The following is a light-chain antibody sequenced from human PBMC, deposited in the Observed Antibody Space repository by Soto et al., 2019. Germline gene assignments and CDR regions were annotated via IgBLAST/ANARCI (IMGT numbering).Light chain of an antibody. Sequence: QSVLTQPASVSGSPGQSITISCTGTSRDIGTSNLVSWYQQYPGKAPKLTIYEVTKRPSGISYRFSGSKSGNTASLTISGLQPEDEADYYCYSFTGISTSLFVFGTGTKLTVL. CDR2: EVT. J-gene: IGLJ1*01. CDR3: YSFTGISTSLFV. V-gene: IGLV2-23*02. CDR1: SRDIGTSNL.